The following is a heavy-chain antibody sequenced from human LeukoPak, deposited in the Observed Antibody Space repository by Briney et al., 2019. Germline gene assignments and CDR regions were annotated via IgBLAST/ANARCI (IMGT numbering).Heavy chain of an antibody. J-gene: IGHJ4*02. CDR3: ARDSGSYYSFDY. V-gene: IGHV3-48*03. Sequence: GGSLGLSCAASGFTFSSYEMNWVRQAPGKGLEWVSYISSSGSTIYYADSVKGRFTISRDNAKNSLYLQMNSLRAEDTAVYYCARDSGSYYSFDYWGQGTLVTVSS. D-gene: IGHD1-26*01. CDR2: ISSSGSTI. CDR1: GFTFSSYE.